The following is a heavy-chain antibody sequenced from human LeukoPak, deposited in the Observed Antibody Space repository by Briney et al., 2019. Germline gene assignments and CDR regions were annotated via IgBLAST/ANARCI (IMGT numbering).Heavy chain of an antibody. CDR3: VRLRRNSDTSGFYYYYDY. D-gene: IGHD3-22*01. J-gene: IGHJ4*02. V-gene: IGHV3-21*01. CDR1: GYTFSSYS. CDR2: ISVGSNYI. Sequence: GESLRLSCAASGYTFSSYSINWVGQAPGKGLEWVSSISVGSNYIYYADSVRGRFSISRDDARDSLYLQMNSLRAEDTAVYYCVRLRRNSDTSGFYYYYDYWGQGTLVTVSS.